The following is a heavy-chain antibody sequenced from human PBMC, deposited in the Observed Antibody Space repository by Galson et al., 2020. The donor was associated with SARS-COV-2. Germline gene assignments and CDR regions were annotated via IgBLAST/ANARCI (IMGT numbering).Heavy chain of an antibody. J-gene: IGHJ5*02. V-gene: IGHV4-34*01. CDR1: GVSLSGNQ. Sequence: SETLSLTCAVYGVSLSGNQWSWIRQSPGKGLEWIGEINHSGSTNYNPSLKSRVNISVDTSKRQLSLKLSSAIVADTAVYYCARLGSCSGNSCSYNWFDPWGQGTLVTVSS. D-gene: IGHD2-15*01. CDR3: ARLGSCSGNSCSYNWFDP. CDR2: INHSGST.